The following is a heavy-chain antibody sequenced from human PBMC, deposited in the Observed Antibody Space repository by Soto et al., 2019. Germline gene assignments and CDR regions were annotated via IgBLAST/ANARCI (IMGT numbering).Heavy chain of an antibody. V-gene: IGHV4-31*03. CDR2: VYESGYT. J-gene: IGHJ5*02. D-gene: IGHD5-18*01. Sequence: SETLSLTCTVSGASVSTGAYYWGWVRQRPGRGLEWIGYVYESGYTYYNMSLKSRLTISLDRSNNQFSLGLTSVTAADTAVYYCVRALRNTAMVYPRFDPWGQGNLVTVSS. CDR3: VRALRNTAMVYPRFDP. CDR1: GASVSTGAYY.